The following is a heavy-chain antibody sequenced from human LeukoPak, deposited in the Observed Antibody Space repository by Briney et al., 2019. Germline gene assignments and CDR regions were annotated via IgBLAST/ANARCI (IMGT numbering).Heavy chain of an antibody. CDR2: IYSSGTP. Sequence: LDFIVYIYSSGTPNYNPSLKSRLPISVDTSNNQFSLKRRSVTAADTAVYYCARGMVRGVDYWGQGTLVTVSS. J-gene: IGHJ4*02. V-gene: IGHV4-59*09. D-gene: IGHD3-10*01. CDR3: ARGMVRGVDY.